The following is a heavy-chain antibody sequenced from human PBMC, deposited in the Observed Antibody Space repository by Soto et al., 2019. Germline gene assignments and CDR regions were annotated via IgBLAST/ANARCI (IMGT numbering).Heavy chain of an antibody. CDR3: GRADRSNSFDP. CDR1: GGSFSGDY. CDR2: TNHSGRN. J-gene: IGHJ5*02. D-gene: IGHD3-10*01. V-gene: IGHV4-34*04. Sequence: SETLSLTCAVYGGSFSGDYWSWIRQPAGKGLEWIGETNHSGRNNDNPSLNSRATSTVDTSKKQFSLKLSSVTAAAPAVFCVGRADRSNSFDPWGQGTRVTVS.